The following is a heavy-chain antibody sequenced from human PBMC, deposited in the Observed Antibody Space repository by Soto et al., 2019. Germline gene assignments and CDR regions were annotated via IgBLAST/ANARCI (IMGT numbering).Heavy chain of an antibody. CDR3: AKGRASGSYLSGLDY. J-gene: IGHJ4*02. D-gene: IGHD1-26*01. V-gene: IGHV3-30*18. CDR2: ISYDGSNK. CDR1: GFTFSSYG. Sequence: GGSLRLSCAASGFTFSSYGMHWVRQAPGKGLEWVAVISYDGSNKYYADSVKGRFTISRDNSKNTLYLQMNSLRAEDTAVYYCAKGRASGSYLSGLDYWGQGTLVTVSS.